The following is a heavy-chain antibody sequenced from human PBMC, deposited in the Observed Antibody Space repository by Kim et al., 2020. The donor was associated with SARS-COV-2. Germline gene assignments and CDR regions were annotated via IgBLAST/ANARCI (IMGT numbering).Heavy chain of an antibody. D-gene: IGHD3-10*01. V-gene: IGHV4-31*03. CDR2: IYYSGST. CDR3: ARELYYYGSENYGPGGPQRGNTDSYYFDY. CDR1: GGSVSSGGYY. Sequence: SETLSLTCTVSGGSVSSGGYYWSWIRQHPGQGLEWIGYIYYSGSTDYNPSLKSRVTISKDTSKNQFSLKLSSVTAADTAVYYCARELYYYGSENYGPGGPQRGNTDSYYFDYWGQGTLVTVSS. J-gene: IGHJ4*02.